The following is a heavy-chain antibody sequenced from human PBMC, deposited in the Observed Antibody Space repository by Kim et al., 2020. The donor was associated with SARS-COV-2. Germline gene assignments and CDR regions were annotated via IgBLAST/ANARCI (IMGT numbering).Heavy chain of an antibody. J-gene: IGHJ4*02. CDR2: ISSSGTT. V-gene: IGHV4-59*13. CDR1: GGPISSFY. Sequence: SETLSLTCRVSGGPISSFYWSWIRQSPEKGLEWIGYISSSGTTDYNPSLQSRVTISLNMSTKQFYLSLTSLTPADTAVYYCARESVFASIDYWGQGTLVTVSS. CDR3: ARESVFASIDY.